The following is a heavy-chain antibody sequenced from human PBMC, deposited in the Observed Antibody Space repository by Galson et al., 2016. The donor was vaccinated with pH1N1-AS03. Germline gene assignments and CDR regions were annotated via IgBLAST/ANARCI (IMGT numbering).Heavy chain of an antibody. V-gene: IGHV3-11*04. CDR2: ISESGSGT. CDR1: GSTFSDNH. J-gene: IGHJ4*02. CDR3: TRYARGPSF. Sequence: SLRLSCAASGSTFSDNHMSWIRQAPGRGLEYIGYISESGSGTVYRDSVKGRFTISRDNAKNSLYLQMNSLRAEDTAVYYCTRYARGPSFGGQGTLVTVSS.